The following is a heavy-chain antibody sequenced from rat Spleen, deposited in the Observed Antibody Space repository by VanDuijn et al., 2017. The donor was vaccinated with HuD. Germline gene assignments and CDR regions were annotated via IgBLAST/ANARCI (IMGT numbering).Heavy chain of an antibody. V-gene: IGHV5-29*01. J-gene: IGHJ2*01. CDR1: GFTFNNYW. D-gene: IGHD1-10*01. CDR3: ARGANYAFDY. Sequence: EVQLVESGGGQVQPGRSLKLSCVASGFTFNNYWMTWIRQAPTRGLEWVAAISYDGSRTYYRDSVKGRFTLSRDNAKSTQYLQMDSLRSEDTATYYCARGANYAFDYWGQGVMVTVSP. CDR2: ISYDGSRT.